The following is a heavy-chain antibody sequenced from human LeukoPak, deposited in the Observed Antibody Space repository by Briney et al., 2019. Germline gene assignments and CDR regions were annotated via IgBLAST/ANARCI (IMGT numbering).Heavy chain of an antibody. CDR1: GYTFTSYD. CDR2: MNPNSGNT. J-gene: IGHJ4*02. Sequence: ASVKVSCKASGYTFTSYDINWVRQATGQGLEWMGWMNPNSGNTGYAQKFQGRVTITRNTSISTAYMELSSLRSEDTAVYYCARDAAAAGPFDYWGQGTLVTVSS. D-gene: IGHD6-13*01. CDR3: ARDAAAAGPFDY. V-gene: IGHV1-8*03.